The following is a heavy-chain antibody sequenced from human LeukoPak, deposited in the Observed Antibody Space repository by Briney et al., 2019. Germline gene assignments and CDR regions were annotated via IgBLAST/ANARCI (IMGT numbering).Heavy chain of an antibody. V-gene: IGHV3-53*01. J-gene: IGHJ2*01. CDR3: ARPKSAWSSHWYFEL. CDR2: FYVGGAT. Sequence: GGSLRLSCAVSGFSVTNNYMSWVRQAPGKGLEWVSVFYVGGATYYADSVKGRFTISRDNSENTLYLQMKSLRAEDTAVYYCARPKSAWSSHWYFELWGRGTLVTVSP. CDR1: GFSVTNNY. D-gene: IGHD6-19*01.